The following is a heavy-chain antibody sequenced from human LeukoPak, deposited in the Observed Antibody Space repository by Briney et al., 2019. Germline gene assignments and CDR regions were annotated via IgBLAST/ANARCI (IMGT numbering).Heavy chain of an antibody. Sequence: GGSLRLSCAASGFTFSSYGMHWVRQAPGKGLEWVAVISYDGSNKYYADSVKGRFTISRDNSKNTLYLQMNSLRAEDTAVYYCAKVVVVVAAEDAFDIWGQGTMVSVSS. CDR3: AKVVVVVAAEDAFDI. D-gene: IGHD2-15*01. V-gene: IGHV3-30*18. CDR1: GFTFSSYG. J-gene: IGHJ3*02. CDR2: ISYDGSNK.